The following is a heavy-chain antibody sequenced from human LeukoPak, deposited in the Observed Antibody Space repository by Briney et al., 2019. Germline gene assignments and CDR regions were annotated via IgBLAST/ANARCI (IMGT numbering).Heavy chain of an antibody. CDR2: IYYSGIT. CDR3: ARLRYSKPIYYYMDV. V-gene: IGHV4-39*01. Sequence: SETLSITCTVSGDSISSSSYYWPWVRQPPGKGLEWIGSIYYSGITYYNPSLKSRVTISVDTSKNQFSLKLNSVTAADTAIYYCARLRYSKPIYYYMDVWGKGTTVTVSS. D-gene: IGHD4-11*01. J-gene: IGHJ6*03. CDR1: GDSISSSSYY.